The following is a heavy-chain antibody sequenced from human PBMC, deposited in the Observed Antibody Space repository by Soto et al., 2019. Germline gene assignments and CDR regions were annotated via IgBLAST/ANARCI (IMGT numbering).Heavy chain of an antibody. V-gene: IGHV3-15*01. CDR2: IKSKTDGGTT. Sequence: PGGSLRLSCAASGFTFSNAWMSWVRQAPGKGLEWVGRIKSKTDGGTTDYAAPVKGRFTISRDDSKNTLYLQMNSLKTEDTAVYYCTTPSEHRPFTLFTSATVTTLGFGYWGQGTLDTVSS. D-gene: IGHD4-17*01. CDR1: GFTFSNAW. CDR3: TTPSEHRPFTLFTSATVTTLGFGY. J-gene: IGHJ4*02.